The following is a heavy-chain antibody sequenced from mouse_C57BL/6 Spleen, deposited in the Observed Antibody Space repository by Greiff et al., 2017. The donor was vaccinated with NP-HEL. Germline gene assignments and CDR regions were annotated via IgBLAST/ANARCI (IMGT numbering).Heavy chain of an antibody. CDR3: ARFGYYGSSTVYFDV. Sequence: VQLQQSGAELVKPGASVKLSCKASGYTFTSYWMHWVKQRPGQGLEWIGMIHPNSGSTNYNEKFKSKATLTVDKSSSTAYMQLSSLTSEDSAVYYCARFGYYGSSTVYFDVWGTGTTVTVSS. D-gene: IGHD1-1*01. V-gene: IGHV1-64*01. CDR1: GYTFTSYW. J-gene: IGHJ1*03. CDR2: IHPNSGST.